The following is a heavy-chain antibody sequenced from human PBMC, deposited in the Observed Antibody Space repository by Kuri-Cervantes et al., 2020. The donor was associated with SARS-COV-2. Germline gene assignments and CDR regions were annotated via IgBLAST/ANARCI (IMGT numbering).Heavy chain of an antibody. Sequence: SCAVSGGSISSGGYYWSWIRQSPGKGLAWIGYIYYSGNTYYNPSLKSRVTISVDRSKNQFSLKLSSVTAADTAVYYCARVKGDDFWSGRQSDAFDIWGQGTMVTVSS. CDR2: IYYSGNT. V-gene: IGHV4-30-2*06. CDR1: GGSISSGGYY. J-gene: IGHJ3*02. D-gene: IGHD3-3*01. CDR3: ARVKGDDFWSGRQSDAFDI.